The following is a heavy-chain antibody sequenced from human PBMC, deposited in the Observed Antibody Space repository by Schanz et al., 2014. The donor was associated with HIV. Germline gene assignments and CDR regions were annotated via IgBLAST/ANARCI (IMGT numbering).Heavy chain of an antibody. J-gene: IGHJ2*01. Sequence: QVQLQESGPGLVRPSETLSLTCTVAGGSITGGPYYRSWVRQFPGKGLEWIGYIYHTATTYYNPSLTSRLSISVHTSTHAFSLKLPAVSAAAAAIYCWARSTSAASGTWSVDPWGRGTLVAVSS. V-gene: IGHV4-31*03. CDR3: ARSTSAASGTWSVDP. D-gene: IGHD1-1*01. CDR1: GGSITGGPYY. CDR2: IYHTATT.